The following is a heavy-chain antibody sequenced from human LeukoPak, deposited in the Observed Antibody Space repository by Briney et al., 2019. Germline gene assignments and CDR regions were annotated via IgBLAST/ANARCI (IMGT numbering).Heavy chain of an antibody. Sequence: ASVKVSCKASGYTFTGYYMHWVRQAPGQGLEWMGWINPNSGGTNYAQKLQGRVTMTRDTSISTAHMELSRLRSDDTAVYYCARGPAVDWFDPWGQGTLVTVSS. V-gene: IGHV1-2*02. J-gene: IGHJ5*02. D-gene: IGHD2-21*01. CDR2: INPNSGGT. CDR1: GYTFTGYY. CDR3: ARGPAVDWFDP.